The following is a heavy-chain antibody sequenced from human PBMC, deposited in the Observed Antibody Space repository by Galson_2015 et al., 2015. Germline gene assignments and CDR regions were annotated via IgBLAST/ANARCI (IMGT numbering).Heavy chain of an antibody. D-gene: IGHD3-22*01. CDR3: AKDLSSSGYYYHMDV. J-gene: IGHJ6*03. CDR1: GFTFDDYA. Sequence: SLRLSCAASGFTFDDYAMHWVRQAPGKGLEWVSGISWNSGHIVYADSVKGRFTISRDNAKNSLYLQMNSLRAEDTALYYCAKDLSSSGYYYHMDVWGKGTTVTVSS. V-gene: IGHV3-9*01. CDR2: ISWNSGHI.